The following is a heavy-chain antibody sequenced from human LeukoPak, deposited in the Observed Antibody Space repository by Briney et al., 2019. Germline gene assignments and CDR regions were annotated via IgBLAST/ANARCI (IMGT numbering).Heavy chain of an antibody. CDR2: INHSGST. Sequence: PSETLSLTCAVYGGSFSGYYWSWIRQPPGKGLEWIGEINHSGSTNYNPSLKSRVTISVDTSKNQFSLKLSSVTAADTAVYYCARAEEWLVFDYWGQGTLVTVSS. J-gene: IGHJ4*02. D-gene: IGHD6-19*01. V-gene: IGHV4-34*01. CDR3: ARAEEWLVFDY. CDR1: GGSFSGYY.